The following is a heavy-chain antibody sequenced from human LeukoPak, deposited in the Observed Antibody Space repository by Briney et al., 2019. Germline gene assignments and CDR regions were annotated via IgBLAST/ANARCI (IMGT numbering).Heavy chain of an antibody. J-gene: IGHJ3*01. Sequence: PGGSMRLSCAASGFTFSSYWMSWVRQAPETGLEWVANIGQDGSATSYVDSVKGRFTISRDNARNSLFLEMHNLREDDTAMYYCVKAPAYCSGLIGIDSFNVWGQGTTVIVSS. V-gene: IGHV3-7*03. CDR3: VKAPAYCSGLIGIDSFNV. CDR2: IGQDGSAT. CDR1: GFTFSSYW. D-gene: IGHD2-15*01.